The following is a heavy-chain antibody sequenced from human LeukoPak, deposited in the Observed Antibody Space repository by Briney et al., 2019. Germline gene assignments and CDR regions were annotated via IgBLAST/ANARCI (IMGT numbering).Heavy chain of an antibody. CDR1: GFTFSSYN. CDR3: ARDRILVSGGGDAFDI. J-gene: IGHJ3*02. V-gene: IGHV3-21*06. D-gene: IGHD2-15*01. Sequence: GGSLRLSCVASGFTFSSYNMNWVRQAPGKGLEWVSSISSSSRYIYYTDSVKGRFTISRDNAKTSLYLQMNSLRAEDTAVYYCARDRILVSGGGDAFDIWGQGTMVTVSS. CDR2: ISSSSRYI.